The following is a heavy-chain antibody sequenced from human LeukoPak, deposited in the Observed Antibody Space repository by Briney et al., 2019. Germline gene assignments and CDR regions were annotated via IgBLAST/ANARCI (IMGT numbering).Heavy chain of an antibody. CDR1: GGSISSYY. V-gene: IGHV4-59*01. CDR3: ARGRLEDYYYYYGMDV. J-gene: IGHJ6*02. Sequence: PSETLSLTCTVSGGSISSYYWSWIRQPPGKGLEWIGYIYYSGSNNYNPSLKSRVTISVETSKNQFSLKLSSVTAADTAVYYCARGRLEDYYYYYGMDVWGQGTTVTVSS. D-gene: IGHD6-19*01. CDR2: IYYSGSN.